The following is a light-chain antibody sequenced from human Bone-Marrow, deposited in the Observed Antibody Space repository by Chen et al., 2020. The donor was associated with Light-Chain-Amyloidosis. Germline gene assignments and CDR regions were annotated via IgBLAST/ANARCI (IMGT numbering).Light chain of an antibody. J-gene: IGLJ1*01. CDR2: DVS. CDR3: SSYTSSSTLV. V-gene: IGLV2-14*01. Sequence: QSALTQPPSVSGSPCQSITISCSGTSSAVGGYNYVPWYHQHPGKASKLMIYDVSNRPSGVSNRFSGSKSGNTASLTISGLQAEDEADYYCSSYTSSSTLVFETGKKVTVL. CDR1: SSAVGGYNY.